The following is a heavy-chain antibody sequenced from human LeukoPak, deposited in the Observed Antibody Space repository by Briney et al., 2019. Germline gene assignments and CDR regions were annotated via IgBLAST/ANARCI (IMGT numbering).Heavy chain of an antibody. CDR2: ISWNSGRI. CDR3: AKSLRYFDWLSYAFDY. J-gene: IGHJ4*02. Sequence: GGSLRLSCAASGFNFDDYAMHWVRQAPGKGLEWVSGISWNSGRIGYADSVKGRFTISRDSAKNSLYLQMNSLRAEDTALYYCAKSLRYFDWLSYAFDYWGQGTLVTVSS. CDR1: GFNFDDYA. D-gene: IGHD3-9*01. V-gene: IGHV3-9*01.